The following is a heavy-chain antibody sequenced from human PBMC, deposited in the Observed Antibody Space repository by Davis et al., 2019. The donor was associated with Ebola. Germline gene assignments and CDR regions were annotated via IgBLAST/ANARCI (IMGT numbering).Heavy chain of an antibody. V-gene: IGHV3-13*01. CDR3: ARVADDFWSGYYFDY. D-gene: IGHD3-3*01. Sequence: GESLKISCAASGFTFSSYDMHWVRQATGKGLEWVSAIGTAGDTYYPGSVKGRFTISRDNSKNTLYLQMNSLRAEDTAVYYCARVADDFWSGYYFDYWGQGTLVTVSS. CDR2: IGTAGDT. CDR1: GFTFSSYD. J-gene: IGHJ4*02.